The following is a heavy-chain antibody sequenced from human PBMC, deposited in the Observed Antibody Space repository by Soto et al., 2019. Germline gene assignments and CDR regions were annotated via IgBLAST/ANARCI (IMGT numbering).Heavy chain of an antibody. CDR3: AKDGVVATYYYYMDV. CDR2: ISGSGGST. D-gene: IGHD5-12*01. CDR1: GFTFSSYA. J-gene: IGHJ6*03. Sequence: GGSLRLSCAASGFTFSSYAMSWVRQAPGKGLEWVSAISGSGGSTYYADSVKGRFTISRDNSKNTLYLQMNSLRAEDTAVYYCAKDGVVATYYYYMDVWGKGTTVTVSS. V-gene: IGHV3-23*01.